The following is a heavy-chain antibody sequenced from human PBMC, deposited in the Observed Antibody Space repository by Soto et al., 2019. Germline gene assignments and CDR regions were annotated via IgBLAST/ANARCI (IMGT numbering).Heavy chain of an antibody. D-gene: IGHD2-2*01. CDR2: INPSGGST. CDR1: GYTFTSYY. J-gene: IGHJ6*02. CDR3: ARGLDDCSSPRACGMGV. Sequence: ASVKVSCKASGYTFTSYYMHWVRQAPGQGLEWMGIINPSGGSTSYAQKFQGRVTMTRDTSTSTVYMELSSLTSEDTAVYYCARGLDDCSSPRACGMGVWGQGTTVTVSS. V-gene: IGHV1-46*01.